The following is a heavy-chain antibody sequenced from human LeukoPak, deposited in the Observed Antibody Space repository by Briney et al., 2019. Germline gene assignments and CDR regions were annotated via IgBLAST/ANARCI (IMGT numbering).Heavy chain of an antibody. CDR1: GGSISRGSYY. D-gene: IGHD2-2*01. CDR2: IYTSGST. J-gene: IGHJ5*02. V-gene: IGHV4-61*02. Sequence: QVQLQESCPGLVKPSQTLSLTCTASGGSISRGSYYWSWIRQPAGEGLERLGRIYTSGSTNYNPSLKSRVTISVDTSKNQFSLKLSSVTAADTAVYYCARVYCSSTSCWFDPSGQGTLVTVSS. CDR3: ARVYCSSTSCWFDP.